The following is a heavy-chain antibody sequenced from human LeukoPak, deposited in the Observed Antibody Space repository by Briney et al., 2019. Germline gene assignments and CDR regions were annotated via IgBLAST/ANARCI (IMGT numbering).Heavy chain of an antibody. Sequence: GGSLRLSCAASGFTFSDYYMSWIRQAPGKGLEWVSYISSSGSTIYYADSVKGRFTISRDNAKNSLYLQMNSLRAEDTAVYYCASSSIAARPLYWGQGTLVTVSS. D-gene: IGHD6-6*01. CDR1: GFTFSDYY. CDR2: ISSSGSTI. J-gene: IGHJ4*02. V-gene: IGHV3-11*04. CDR3: ASSSIAARPLY.